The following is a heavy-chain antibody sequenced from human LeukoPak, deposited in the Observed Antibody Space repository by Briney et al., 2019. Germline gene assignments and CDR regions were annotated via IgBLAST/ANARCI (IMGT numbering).Heavy chain of an antibody. CDR1: GGSFSGYY. D-gene: IGHD3-9*01. Sequence: SETLSLTCAVYGGSFSGYYWSWIRQPPGKGLEWIGEINHSGSTNYNPSLKSRVTISVDTSKNQFSLKLSSVTAADTAVYYCARVGLRYFDWVLKYWGQGTPVTVSS. J-gene: IGHJ4*02. CDR3: ARVGLRYFDWVLKY. CDR2: INHSGST. V-gene: IGHV4-34*01.